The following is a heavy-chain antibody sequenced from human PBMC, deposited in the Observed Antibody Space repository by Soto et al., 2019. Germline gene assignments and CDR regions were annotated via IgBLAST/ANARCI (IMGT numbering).Heavy chain of an antibody. J-gene: IGHJ4*02. CDR1: GGSISSYY. CDR3: ARDRSSTSCYNGYAVAGLDY. CDR2: IYTSGST. V-gene: IGHV4-4*07. Sequence: SETLSLTCTVSGGSISSYYWSWIRQPAGKGLEWIGRIYTSGSTNYNPSLKRRVTMSVDTSKNQFSLKLSSVTAADTAVYYCARDRSSTSCYNGYAVAGLDYWGQGTLVTVSS. D-gene: IGHD2-2*02.